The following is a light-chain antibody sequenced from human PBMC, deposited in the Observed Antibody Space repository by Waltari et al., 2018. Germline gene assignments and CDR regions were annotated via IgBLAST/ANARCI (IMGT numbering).Light chain of an antibody. Sequence: DITMTPFPLSLLASVDDSITLTCRASQGIRDDLGWYQQKPGQPPKRLIYGASNLQRWVPLRFSGSGSGTEFTLTISSLQPEDSAIYYCLQHNTYPITFGPGTKVEIK. CDR1: QGIRDD. V-gene: IGKV1-17*01. CDR3: LQHNTYPIT. CDR2: GAS. J-gene: IGKJ3*01.